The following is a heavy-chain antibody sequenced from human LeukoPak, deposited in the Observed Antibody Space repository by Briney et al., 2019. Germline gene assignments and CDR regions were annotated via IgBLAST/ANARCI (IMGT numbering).Heavy chain of an antibody. J-gene: IGHJ4*02. CDR3: TTVDSSGYYYSLDY. CDR1: GFTFADYA. D-gene: IGHD3-22*01. Sequence: GGSLRLSCTASGFTFADYAMSWFRQAPGKGLEWVGFIRSKACGGTIEYAASVKGRFTISRDDSKNTLYLQMNSLKTEDTAVYYCTTVDSSGYYYSLDYWGQGTLVTVSS. CDR2: IRSKACGGTI. V-gene: IGHV3-49*03.